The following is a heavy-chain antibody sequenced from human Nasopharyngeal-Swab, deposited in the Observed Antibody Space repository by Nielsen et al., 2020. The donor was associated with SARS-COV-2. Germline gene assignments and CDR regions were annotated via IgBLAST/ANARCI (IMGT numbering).Heavy chain of an antibody. CDR3: AREVINQAVSDAFDF. J-gene: IGHJ3*01. Sequence: SETLSLTYAVYGGSFSGYFWSWVRQRPGKGLEWIGYIHYTGKTYYNPSLESRLTISLDTSRNQFSLMLRSVTAADTAVYYCAREVINQAVSDAFDFWGQGTMVTVSS. CDR2: IHYTGKT. D-gene: IGHD3-16*02. V-gene: IGHV4-34*09. CDR1: GGSFSGYF.